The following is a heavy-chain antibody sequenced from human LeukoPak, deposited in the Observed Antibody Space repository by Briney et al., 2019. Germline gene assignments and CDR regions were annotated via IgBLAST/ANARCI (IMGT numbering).Heavy chain of an antibody. J-gene: IGHJ4*02. Sequence: SETLSLTCAVYGGSFSGYYWSWIRQPPGKGLEWIGEINHSGSTNYNPSLKSRVTISVNTSKNQFSLKLSSVTAADTAVYYCARDHYYYDSSGYYHKEYYFDYWGQGTLVTISS. CDR3: ARDHYYYDSSGYYHKEYYFDY. CDR1: GGSFSGYY. D-gene: IGHD3-22*01. CDR2: INHSGST. V-gene: IGHV4-34*01.